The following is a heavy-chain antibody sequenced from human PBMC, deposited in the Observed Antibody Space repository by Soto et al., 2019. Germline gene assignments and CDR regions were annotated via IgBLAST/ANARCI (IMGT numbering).Heavy chain of an antibody. Sequence: LRISSAASRETVRSYAMALVRKEPGKGLEWVSAISGSGGSTYYADSVKGRFTISRDNSKNTLYLQMNSLRAEDTAVYYCAKDYCTNGVCYFPYWGQGTLVTVSS. D-gene: IGHD2-8*01. CDR2: ISGSGGST. J-gene: IGHJ4*02. V-gene: IGHV3-23*01. CDR1: RETVRSYA. CDR3: AKDYCTNGVCYFPY.